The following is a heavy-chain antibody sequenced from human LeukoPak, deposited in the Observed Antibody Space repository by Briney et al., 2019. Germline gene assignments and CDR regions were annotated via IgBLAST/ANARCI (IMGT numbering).Heavy chain of an antibody. CDR2: ISGSSSYI. J-gene: IGHJ4*02. CDR3: ARDLSYGSQYYFDY. CDR1: GFTFSSYS. D-gene: IGHD5-18*01. Sequence: GGSLRLSCAASGFTFSSYSMSWVRQAPGKGLEWVSSISGSSSYIYYADSVKGRFTISRDNAKNSLYLQMNSLRAEDTAVYYCARDLSYGSQYYFDYWGQGTLVTVSS. V-gene: IGHV3-21*04.